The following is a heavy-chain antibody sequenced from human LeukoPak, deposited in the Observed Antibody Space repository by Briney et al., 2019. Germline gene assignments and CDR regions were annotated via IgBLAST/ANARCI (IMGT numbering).Heavy chain of an antibody. CDR2: MNPNSGNT. CDR1: GYTFTSYD. J-gene: IGHJ6*03. D-gene: IGHD6-13*01. V-gene: IGHV1-8*01. Sequence: ASVKVSCKASGYTFTSYDINWVRQATGQGLEWMGWMNPNSGNTGYAQKFQGRVTMTRNTSISTAYMELSSLRSEDTAVYYCARPPVAAAGSYCYYYMDVWGKGTTVTISS. CDR3: ARPPVAAAGSYCYYYMDV.